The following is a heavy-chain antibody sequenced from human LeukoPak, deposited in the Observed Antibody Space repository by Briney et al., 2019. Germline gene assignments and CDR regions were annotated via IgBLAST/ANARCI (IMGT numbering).Heavy chain of an antibody. V-gene: IGHV1-2*02. Sequence: ASVKVSCKASGYTFTGYYIHWVRQAPGQGLEWMGWINPNSGGTNYAQKFQGRVTMTRDTSISAAYMELSRLRSDDTAVYYCASGVVVPAAIPSQDFDYWGQGTLVTVSS. CDR1: GYTFTGYY. J-gene: IGHJ4*02. CDR3: ASGVVVPAAIPSQDFDY. D-gene: IGHD2-2*01. CDR2: INPNSGGT.